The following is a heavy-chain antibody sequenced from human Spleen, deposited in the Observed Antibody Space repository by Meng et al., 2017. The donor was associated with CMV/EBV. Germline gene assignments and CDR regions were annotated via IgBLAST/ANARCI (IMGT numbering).Heavy chain of an antibody. J-gene: IGHJ6*02. V-gene: IGHV3-23*03. Sequence: GESLKISCAAAGFSFSGYAMNWVRQAPGKGLEWVSVIYSGGTGSYYADSVKGRFTISRDNSKNTLYLQMNNLRAEDTAVYYCAKGRLAVPGAGLGVWGQGTTVTVSS. D-gene: IGHD6-19*01. CDR1: GFSFSGYA. CDR3: AKGRLAVPGAGLGV. CDR2: IYSGGTGS.